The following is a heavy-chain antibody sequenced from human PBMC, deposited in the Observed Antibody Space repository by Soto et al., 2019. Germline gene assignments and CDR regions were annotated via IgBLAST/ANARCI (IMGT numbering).Heavy chain of an antibody. Sequence: QVQLQESGPGLVKASQTLSLTCTVSGDSISSDDHYWSWIRQSPGKGLEWIGYMYYSGNTYYNPSLQSRVTISIDTSKIQLSPNLSSVTAADTAVYYCARDRVSTSSGLDPWGQGTLVTVSS. J-gene: IGHJ5*02. CDR1: GDSISSDDHY. D-gene: IGHD6-6*01. V-gene: IGHV4-30-4*01. CDR2: MYYSGNT. CDR3: ARDRVSTSSGLDP.